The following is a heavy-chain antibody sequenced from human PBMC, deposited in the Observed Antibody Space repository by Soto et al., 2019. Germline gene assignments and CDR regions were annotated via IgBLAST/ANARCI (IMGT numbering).Heavy chain of an antibody. J-gene: IGHJ4*02. CDR3: ISLPLSDSGDYYPAY. D-gene: IGHD3-22*01. V-gene: IGHV3-72*01. Sequence: EVQLVESGGGLVQPGGSLRLSCVVSGFIFSDHYMDWVRLAPGKGLEWVGRSRNKANSHTTEYAASVKGRFTISRDDSKNSLYLQMNSLKTEDTAVYYCISLPLSDSGDYYPAYWGQGTLVTVSS. CDR1: GFIFSDHY. CDR2: SRNKANSHTT.